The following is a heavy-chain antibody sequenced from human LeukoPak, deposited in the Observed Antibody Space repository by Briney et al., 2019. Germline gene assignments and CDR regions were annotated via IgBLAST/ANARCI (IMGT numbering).Heavy chain of an antibody. Sequence: SETLSLTCTVSGGSISSSSYYWGWIRQPPGKGLEWIGSIYYSGSTYYNPSLKSRVTISVDTSKNQFSLKLSSVTAADTAVYYCAREVGNYSSSFYYWGQGTLVTVSS. CDR1: GGSISSSSYY. CDR3: AREVGNYSSSFYY. CDR2: IYYSGST. V-gene: IGHV4-39*07. D-gene: IGHD6-13*01. J-gene: IGHJ4*02.